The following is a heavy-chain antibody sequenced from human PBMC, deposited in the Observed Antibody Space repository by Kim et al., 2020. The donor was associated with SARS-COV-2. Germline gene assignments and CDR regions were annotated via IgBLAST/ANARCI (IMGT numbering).Heavy chain of an antibody. V-gene: IGHV3-53*04. J-gene: IGHJ3*02. Sequence: RFTISRHNSKNTLYLQMNSLRAEDTAVYYCARETYYYDSSGYYYEGAFDIWGQGTMVTVSS. D-gene: IGHD3-22*01. CDR3: ARETYYYDSSGYYYEGAFDI.